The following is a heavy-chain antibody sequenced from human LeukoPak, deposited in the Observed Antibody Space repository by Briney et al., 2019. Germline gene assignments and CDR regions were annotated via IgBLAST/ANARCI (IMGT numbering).Heavy chain of an antibody. J-gene: IGHJ4*02. CDR3: ARDHCSSTSCYDY. CDR1: GYTFTGYY. V-gene: IGHV1-2*02. CDR2: INPNSGGT. Sequence: ASVKVSCKASGYTFTGYYMHWVRQAPGQGLKWMGWINPNSGGTNYAQKFQGRVTMTRDTSISTAYMELSRLRSDDTAVYYCARDHCSSTSCYDYWGQGTLVTVSS. D-gene: IGHD2-2*01.